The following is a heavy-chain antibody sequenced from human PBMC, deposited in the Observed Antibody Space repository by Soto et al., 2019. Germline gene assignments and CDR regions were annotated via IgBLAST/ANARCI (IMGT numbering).Heavy chain of an antibody. Sequence: GGSLRLSCAASGFTFSSYAMHWVRQAPGKGLEWVAVISYDGGNKYYADSVKGRFTISRDNSKNTLYLQMNSLRAEDTAVYYCAREFGSGSYYDAFDIWGQGTMVTVSS. CDR3: AREFGSGSYYDAFDI. CDR2: ISYDGGNK. V-gene: IGHV3-30-3*01. J-gene: IGHJ3*02. D-gene: IGHD3-10*01. CDR1: GFTFSSYA.